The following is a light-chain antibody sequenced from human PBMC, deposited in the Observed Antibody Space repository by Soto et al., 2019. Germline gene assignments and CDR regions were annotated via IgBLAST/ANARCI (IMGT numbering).Light chain of an antibody. CDR1: NSDVGDYNC. Sequence: QSALTQPASVSGSPGQSITISCTGTNSDVGDYNCVSWYQQHPGKAPKLMIYEVSNRPSGVSNRFSGSKSGNTASLTISGLQAEDEADYYCSSYASSSTLYVFGTGTKLTVL. CDR3: SSYASSSTLYV. V-gene: IGLV2-14*01. CDR2: EVS. J-gene: IGLJ1*01.